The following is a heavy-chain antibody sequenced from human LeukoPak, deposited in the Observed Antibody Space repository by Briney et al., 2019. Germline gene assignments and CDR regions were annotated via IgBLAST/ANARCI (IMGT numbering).Heavy chain of an antibody. Sequence: PGGSLRLSCAASGFTFSDYYMSWIRQAPGKGLEWVSYISSSGSTIYYADSVKGRFTISRDNAKNSLYLQMNSLRAEDTAVYYCARYTHDPPGAPRALVGATTNDAFDIWGQGTMVTVSS. J-gene: IGHJ3*02. CDR3: ARYTHDPPGAPRALVGATTNDAFDI. CDR2: ISSSGSTI. V-gene: IGHV3-11*01. D-gene: IGHD1-26*01. CDR1: GFTFSDYY.